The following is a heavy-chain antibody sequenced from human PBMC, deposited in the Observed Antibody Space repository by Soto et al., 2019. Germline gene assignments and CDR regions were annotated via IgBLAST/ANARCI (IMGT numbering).Heavy chain of an antibody. CDR3: ARQEVGATFADY. D-gene: IGHD1-26*01. J-gene: IGHJ4*02. CDR2: IFYSGST. Sequence: QLQMQESGPKLVKPSETLSLTCTVSGGSLSSSRYYWGWFRQPPRKGLEWIGSIFYSGSTYYNPSLKSRVTMSVDTSKNQFSLRLSSVTAADTAVYYCARQEVGATFADYWGQGTLVTVSS. V-gene: IGHV4-39*01. CDR1: GGSLSSSRYY.